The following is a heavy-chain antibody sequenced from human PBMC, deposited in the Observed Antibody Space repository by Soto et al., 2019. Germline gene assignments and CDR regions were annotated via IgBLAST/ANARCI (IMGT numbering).Heavy chain of an antibody. CDR1: SGSISSRIYF. CDR3: AGLNNYEINWFDP. Sequence: SETLSLTCSVSSGSISSRIYFLGWIRQPPGKGLEWIGNMCYSGNTYYNPSLKSRVTMSVDTSKNQFSLKLGSVTAADTAVYFCAGLNNYEINWFDPWGQGTLVTVSS. J-gene: IGHJ5*02. V-gene: IGHV4-39*01. D-gene: IGHD4-4*01. CDR2: MCYSGNT.